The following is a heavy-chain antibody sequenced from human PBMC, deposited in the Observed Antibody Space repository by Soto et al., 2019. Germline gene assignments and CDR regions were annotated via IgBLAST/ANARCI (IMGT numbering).Heavy chain of an antibody. CDR3: ARASRLYGSGSYFTFDI. CDR2: INPNSGGT. V-gene: IGHV1-2*04. Sequence: QVQLVQSGAEVKKPGASVKVSCKASGYTFTGYYMHWVRQAPGQGLEWMGWINPNSGGTNYAQKFQGWVTMTRDTSSSTAYMELSRLRSDDTAVYYCARASRLYGSGSYFTFDIWGQGTMVTVSS. CDR1: GYTFTGYY. D-gene: IGHD3-10*01. J-gene: IGHJ3*02.